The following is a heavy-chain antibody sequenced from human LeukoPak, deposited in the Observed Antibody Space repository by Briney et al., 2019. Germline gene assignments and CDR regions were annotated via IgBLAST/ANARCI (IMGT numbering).Heavy chain of an antibody. CDR2: ICGSGGST. J-gene: IGHJ4*02. CDR3: AKDWIVGGSDY. CDR1: GFTFSSYA. D-gene: IGHD1-26*01. Sequence: GGSLRLSCAASGFTFSSYAMSWVRQAPGKGLEWVSAICGSGGSTYYADVVKGRFTISRDNSKKTLYLQMNSLRAEATAVYYCAKDWIVGGSDYWGQGTLVTVSS. V-gene: IGHV3-23*01.